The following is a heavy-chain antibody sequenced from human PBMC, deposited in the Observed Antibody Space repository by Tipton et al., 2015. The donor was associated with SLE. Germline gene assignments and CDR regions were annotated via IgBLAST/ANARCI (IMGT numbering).Heavy chain of an antibody. CDR1: GGSFSGYY. D-gene: IGHD3-16*02. Sequence: TLSLTCAVYGGSFSGYYWSWIRQPPGKGLEWIGEINHSGSTNYNPSLKSRVTISVDTSKNQFSLKLSSVTAADTAVYYCARTQYTFEGVIAPFDYWGQGTLVTVSS. J-gene: IGHJ4*02. CDR3: ARTQYTFEGVIAPFDY. CDR2: INHSGST. V-gene: IGHV4-34*01.